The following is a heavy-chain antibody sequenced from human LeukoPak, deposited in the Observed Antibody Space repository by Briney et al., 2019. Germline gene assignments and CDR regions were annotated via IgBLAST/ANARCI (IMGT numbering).Heavy chain of an antibody. J-gene: IGHJ4*02. Sequence: SETLSLTCAVYGGSFSGYYWSWIRQPPGKGLEWIGEINHSGSTNYNPSLKSRVTISVDTSKNQFSLKLSSVTAADTAVYYCARRRRGRWLQLRGGYFDYWGQGTLVTVSS. CDR2: INHSGST. D-gene: IGHD5-24*01. CDR3: ARRRRGRWLQLRGGYFDY. V-gene: IGHV4-34*01. CDR1: GGSFSGYY.